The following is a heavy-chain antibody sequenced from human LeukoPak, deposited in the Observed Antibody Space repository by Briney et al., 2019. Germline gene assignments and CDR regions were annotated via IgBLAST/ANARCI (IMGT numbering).Heavy chain of an antibody. CDR1: GFTFSSYS. Sequence: GGSLRLSCAASGFTFSSYSMNWVRQAPGKGLEWVSYISSSSSTIYYADSVKGRFTISRDNAKNSLYLQMNSLRDEDTAVYYCARDESDYGDYVGVDYWGQGTLVTVSS. V-gene: IGHV3-48*02. CDR2: ISSSSSTI. CDR3: ARDESDYGDYVGVDY. D-gene: IGHD4-17*01. J-gene: IGHJ4*02.